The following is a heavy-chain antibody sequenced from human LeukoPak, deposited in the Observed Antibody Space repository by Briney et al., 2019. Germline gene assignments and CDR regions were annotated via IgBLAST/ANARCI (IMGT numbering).Heavy chain of an antibody. CDR1: GGSISSGSYY. Sequence: SETLSLTCTVSGGSISSGSYYWSWIRQPAGKGLEWIGRIYTSGSTNYNPSPKSRVTISADTSKNQFSLKLSSVTAADTAVYYCARVAYYYYYMDVWGKGTTVTVSS. J-gene: IGHJ6*03. V-gene: IGHV4-61*02. CDR3: ARVAYYYYYMDV. CDR2: IYTSGST.